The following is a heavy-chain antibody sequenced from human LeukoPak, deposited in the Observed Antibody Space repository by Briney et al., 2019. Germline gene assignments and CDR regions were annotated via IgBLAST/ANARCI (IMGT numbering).Heavy chain of an antibody. D-gene: IGHD5-18*01. V-gene: IGHV1-46*01. CDR3: ARAYTYGLGY. CDR1: GYTFTNYY. J-gene: IGHJ4*02. CDR2: INPSNSYT. Sequence: ASVNVSCKASGYTFTNYYMHWVRQAPGQGLEWMGTINPSNSYTNYAQKFQGRVTMTRDTSTSTAYMELSSLRSEDTAVYYCARAYTYGLGYWGRGIPVTVSS.